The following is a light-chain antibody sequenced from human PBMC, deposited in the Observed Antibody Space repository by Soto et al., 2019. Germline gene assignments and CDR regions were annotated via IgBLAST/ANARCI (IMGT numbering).Light chain of an antibody. Sequence: EILITQSPATLSVSPGYGATLSCMASQIISSNLAWYQQKPGQAPSLLIYGASTRATGLPARFSGSGSGTDFTLTISSLQSEDFAVYYCQQYNTWPPITFGQGTRLEIK. J-gene: IGKJ5*01. CDR3: QQYNTWPPIT. CDR1: QIISSN. CDR2: GAS. V-gene: IGKV3-15*01.